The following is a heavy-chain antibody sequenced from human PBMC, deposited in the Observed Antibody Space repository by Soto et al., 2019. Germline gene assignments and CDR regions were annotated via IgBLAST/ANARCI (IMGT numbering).Heavy chain of an antibody. J-gene: IGHJ5*02. CDR3: ARWQGTNGVNGGTFEP. CDR1: VYSVSSNSAA. CDR2: TYYRSKWYN. D-gene: IGHD2-8*01. Sequence: SQNLSLTCAISVYSVSSNSAAWNWIIQSPSRGLEWLGRTYYRSKWYNDYAVSVKSRITINPDTSRNQFSLQLNSVTPEDTAVYYCARWQGTNGVNGGTFEPWGQRTLVIVSS. V-gene: IGHV6-1*01.